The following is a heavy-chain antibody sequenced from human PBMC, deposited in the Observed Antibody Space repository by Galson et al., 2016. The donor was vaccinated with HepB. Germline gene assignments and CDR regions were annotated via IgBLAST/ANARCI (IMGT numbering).Heavy chain of an antibody. CDR3: TKVHRAGVAAAGFHI. D-gene: IGHD6-13*01. Sequence: SLRLSCAASGFPFSNYWMHWVRQAPGKGLEWVSRINSGGSSTTYADSVKGRFTITRDNAKNTLYLQMNSLRAEDTALYYCTKVHRAGVAAAGFHIWGQGTLVTVSS. J-gene: IGHJ4*02. CDR2: INSGGSST. CDR1: GFPFSNYW. V-gene: IGHV3-74*01.